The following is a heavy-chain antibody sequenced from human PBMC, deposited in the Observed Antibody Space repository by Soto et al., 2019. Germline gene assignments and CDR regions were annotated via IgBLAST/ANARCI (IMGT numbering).Heavy chain of an antibody. CDR2: IKQDGSEK. CDR1: GFTFSSYW. Sequence: GGSLRLSCAASGFTFSSYWMSWVRQAPGKGLEWVANIKQDGSEKYYVDSVKGRFTISRDNAKNSLYLQMNSLRAEDTAVYYCARDKSAQYCSGGSCYSVARWFDPWGQGTLVTVSS. J-gene: IGHJ5*02. CDR3: ARDKSAQYCSGGSCYSVARWFDP. V-gene: IGHV3-7*01. D-gene: IGHD2-15*01.